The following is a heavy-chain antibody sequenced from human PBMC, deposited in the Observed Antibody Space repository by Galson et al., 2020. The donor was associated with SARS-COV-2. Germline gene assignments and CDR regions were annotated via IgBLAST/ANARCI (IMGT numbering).Heavy chain of an antibody. D-gene: IGHD3-10*01. Sequence: GESLKISCAASGFTFSSYAMHWVRQAPGKGLEWVAVIWYDGNKKYYADSVKGRFTISRDNSKKMLYLQMNSLRAEDTAVYYCARDHYFYGSGRGLDVWGQGTTVTVSS. J-gene: IGHJ6*02. V-gene: IGHV3-33*01. CDR1: GFTFSSYA. CDR3: ARDHYFYGSGRGLDV. CDR2: IWYDGNKK.